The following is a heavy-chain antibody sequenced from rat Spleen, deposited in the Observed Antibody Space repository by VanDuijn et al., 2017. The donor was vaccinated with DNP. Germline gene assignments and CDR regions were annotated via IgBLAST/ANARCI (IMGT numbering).Heavy chain of an antibody. CDR1: GFTFSNYD. V-gene: IGHV5-7*01. CDR3: ARQGDTLFDY. Sequence: EVQLVESGGGLVQPGRSMKLSCAASGFTFSNYDMAWVRQAPKKGLEWVATISYDGSSTYYRDSVKGRFTISRDNAKSTLYLQRDSLRSEDTATYYCARQGDTLFDYWGQGVMVTVSS. J-gene: IGHJ2*01. D-gene: IGHD2-1*01. CDR2: ISYDGSST.